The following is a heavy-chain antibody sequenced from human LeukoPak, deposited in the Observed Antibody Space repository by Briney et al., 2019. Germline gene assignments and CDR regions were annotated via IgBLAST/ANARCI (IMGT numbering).Heavy chain of an antibody. CDR2: IYNSGST. CDR3: ARDVKWELVRWFDP. CDR1: GGSISSYY. Sequence: SETLSLTCTVSGGSISSYYWSWIRQPAATGLGWVGRIYNSGSTDYKPSLKSRVTMSVDTSKNQFSLKLSSVTAADTAVYYCARDVKWELVRWFDPWGQGTLVTVSS. J-gene: IGHJ5*02. V-gene: IGHV4-4*07. D-gene: IGHD1-26*01.